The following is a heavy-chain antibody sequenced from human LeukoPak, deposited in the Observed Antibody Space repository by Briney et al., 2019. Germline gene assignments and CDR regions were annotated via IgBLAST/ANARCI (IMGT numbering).Heavy chain of an antibody. Sequence: ASVKVSCKASGGTFSSYAISWVRQAPGQGLEWMGGIIPIFGTANYAQKFQGRVTITADKSTSTAYMELSSLRSEDTAVYYCARDLSSSSWYPPPYYYYMDVWGKGTTVTVSS. J-gene: IGHJ6*03. CDR3: ARDLSSSSWYPPPYYYYMDV. V-gene: IGHV1-69*06. D-gene: IGHD6-13*01. CDR1: GGTFSSYA. CDR2: IIPIFGTA.